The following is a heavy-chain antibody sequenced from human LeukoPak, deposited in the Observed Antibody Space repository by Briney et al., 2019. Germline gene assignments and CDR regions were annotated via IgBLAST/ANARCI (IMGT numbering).Heavy chain of an antibody. CDR1: GFTFSAYY. V-gene: IGHV3-11*01. Sequence: GGSLRLSCAASGFTFSAYYMSWIRQAPGKGLEWVSDISSFSTTIYDADSVKGRFTISRDNAKNSLYLQMNSLRAEDTAVYYCARRHRGDLHFYYFDYGGRGTLVTV. CDR3: ARRHRGDLHFYYFDY. J-gene: IGHJ4*02. CDR2: ISSFSTTI. D-gene: IGHD3-16*01.